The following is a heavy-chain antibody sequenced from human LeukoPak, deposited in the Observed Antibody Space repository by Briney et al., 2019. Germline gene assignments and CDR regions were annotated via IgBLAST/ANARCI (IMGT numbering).Heavy chain of an antibody. Sequence: GGSLRLSCAAPGFTFSSYWMNWVRQAPGKGLEWVANIKQDGSEKYYVHSVKGRFTISRDNAKNSLYLQMNSLRAEDTAVYYCARQEYFDFWGQGTLVTVSS. V-gene: IGHV3-7*03. CDR3: ARQEYFDF. CDR1: GFTFSSYW. J-gene: IGHJ4*02. CDR2: IKQDGSEK.